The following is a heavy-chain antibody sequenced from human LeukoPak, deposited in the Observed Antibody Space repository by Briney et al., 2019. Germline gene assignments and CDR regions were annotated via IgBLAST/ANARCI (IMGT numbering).Heavy chain of an antibody. D-gene: IGHD2-15*01. CDR1: GFTFSSYA. J-gene: IGHJ6*02. CDR3: AKAYCSGGSCYSLVWGWYGMDV. Sequence: GGSLRLSCAASGFTFSSYAMSWVRQAPGNGLEWVSAISGSGGSTYYADSVKGRFTISRDNSKNTLYLQMNSLRAEDTAVYYCAKAYCSGGSCYSLVWGWYGMDVWGQGTTVTVSS. V-gene: IGHV3-23*01. CDR2: ISGSGGST.